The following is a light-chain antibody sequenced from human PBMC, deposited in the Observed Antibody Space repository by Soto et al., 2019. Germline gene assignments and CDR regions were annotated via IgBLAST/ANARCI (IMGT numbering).Light chain of an antibody. V-gene: IGKV3-15*01. CDR3: QQYNKWPQT. CDR1: QSVATN. J-gene: IGKJ1*01. Sequence: EAVLTQSPATLSVFTGARATLSFRASQSVATNLAWYQQRPGQAPRLLIYGASKRAIGLPARFSGSGSGTEFTLTITSLQSEDFAVYYCQQYNKWPQTFGQGTKVDIK. CDR2: GAS.